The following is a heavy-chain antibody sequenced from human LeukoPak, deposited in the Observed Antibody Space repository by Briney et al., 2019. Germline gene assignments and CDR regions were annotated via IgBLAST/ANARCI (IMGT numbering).Heavy chain of an antibody. J-gene: IGHJ6*03. D-gene: IGHD3-3*01. CDR2: IKQDGSEK. CDR3: ARDNGVVHGVYYMDV. CDR1: GFTFSNYW. Sequence: GGSLRLSCAAPGFTFSNYWMTWVRQAPGKGLEWVADIKQDGSEKFDVKSVRGRFTISRDNAKMSLFLQMNSLRAEDTAVYYCARDNGVVHGVYYMDVWGKGTTVTVS. V-gene: IGHV3-7*01.